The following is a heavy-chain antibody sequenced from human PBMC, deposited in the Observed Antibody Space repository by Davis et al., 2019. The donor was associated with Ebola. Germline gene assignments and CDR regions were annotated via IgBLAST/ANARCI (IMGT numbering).Heavy chain of an antibody. CDR3: AKDRHPNWGPGVFDY. CDR2: ISGSGGST. D-gene: IGHD7-27*01. Sequence: AISGSGGSTYYADSVKGRFTISRDNSKNTLYLQMNSLRAEDTAVYYCAKDRHPNWGPGVFDYWGQGTLVTVSS. V-gene: IGHV3-23*01. J-gene: IGHJ4*02.